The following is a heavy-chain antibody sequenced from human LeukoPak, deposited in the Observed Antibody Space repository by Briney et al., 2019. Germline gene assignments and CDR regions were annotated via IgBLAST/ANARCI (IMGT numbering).Heavy chain of an antibody. CDR3: AREGGGSGSYYYDAFDI. Sequence: SETLSLTCSVSSGSISNFHWSWIRQPAGKGLEWIGRIFTSGSTNYNPSLKSRVTMSVDTSKNQFSLKLSSVTAADTAVYYCAREGGGSGSYYYDAFDIWGQGTMVTVSS. J-gene: IGHJ3*02. CDR1: SGSISNFH. CDR2: IFTSGST. V-gene: IGHV4-4*07. D-gene: IGHD3-10*01.